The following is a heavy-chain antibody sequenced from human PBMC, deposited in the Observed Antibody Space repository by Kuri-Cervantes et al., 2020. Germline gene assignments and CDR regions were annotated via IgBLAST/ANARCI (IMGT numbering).Heavy chain of an antibody. D-gene: IGHD5-24*01. Sequence: GESLKISCVASGFTFSSYWMHWVRQAPGKGLVWVSRINSDGSSTSYADSVKGRLTISRDNAKNTLYLQMTSLRAEDTAVYYCARFSTIKGTDYWGQGTLVTVSS. CDR1: GFTFSSYW. CDR3: ARFSTIKGTDY. J-gene: IGHJ4*02. CDR2: INSDGSST. V-gene: IGHV3-74*01.